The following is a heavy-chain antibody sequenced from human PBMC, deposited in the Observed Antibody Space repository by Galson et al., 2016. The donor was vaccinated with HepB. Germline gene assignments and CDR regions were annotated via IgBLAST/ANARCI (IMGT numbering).Heavy chain of an antibody. Sequence: SLRLSCAASGFTFRSYGMNWVRQAPGKGLEWVSRLNRDGSSTDYADSVKGRFTISRDNAKNTVYVQMNSLRAEDTALYYCARGMGDRYAMDVWGQGTTVTVSS. J-gene: IGHJ6*02. D-gene: IGHD3-16*01. V-gene: IGHV3-74*01. CDR3: ARGMGDRYAMDV. CDR2: LNRDGSST. CDR1: GFTFRSYG.